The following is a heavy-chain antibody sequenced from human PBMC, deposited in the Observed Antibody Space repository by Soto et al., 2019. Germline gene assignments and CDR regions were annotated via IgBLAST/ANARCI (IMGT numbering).Heavy chain of an antibody. J-gene: IGHJ4*02. Sequence: SETLSLTCDVYGGSFSGYSWTWLRQPPGTGLEWIGEINHSGSTNYNPSLKSRVTISVDTSKNQFSLKLTSVTAADTAVYYCARDKITGLFDYWGQGTLVTVSS. CDR2: INHSGST. D-gene: IGHD2-8*02. CDR1: GGSFSGYS. V-gene: IGHV4-34*01. CDR3: ARDKITGLFDY.